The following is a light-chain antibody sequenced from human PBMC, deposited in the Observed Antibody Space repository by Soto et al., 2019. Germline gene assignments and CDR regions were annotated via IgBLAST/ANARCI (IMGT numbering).Light chain of an antibody. CDR2: EDN. CDR1: SGSIASNY. CDR3: KSYDSSIVV. Sequence: NFMLTQPHSVSESPGKTVTISCTRSSGSIASNYVQWYQQRPGSAPTTVIYEDNQRPSGVPDRFSGSIDSSSISSSLTISGLKTEDGADYYCKSYDSSIVVFGGGTKLTVL. V-gene: IGLV6-57*04. J-gene: IGLJ2*01.